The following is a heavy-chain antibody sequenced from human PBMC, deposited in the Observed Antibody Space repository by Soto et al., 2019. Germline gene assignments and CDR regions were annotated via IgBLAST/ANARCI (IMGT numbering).Heavy chain of an antibody. D-gene: IGHD2-8*01. Sequence: SETLSLTCTVSGGSISSYYWSWIRQPPGKGLEWIGYIYYSGSTNYNPSLKSRVTISVDTSKNQFSLKLSSVTAADTAVYYCARAIPRVCTNGVCLNNYYYYYGMDVWGQGTTVTVSS. CDR2: IYYSGST. CDR1: GGSISSYY. CDR3: ARAIPRVCTNGVCLNNYYYYYGMDV. V-gene: IGHV4-59*01. J-gene: IGHJ6*02.